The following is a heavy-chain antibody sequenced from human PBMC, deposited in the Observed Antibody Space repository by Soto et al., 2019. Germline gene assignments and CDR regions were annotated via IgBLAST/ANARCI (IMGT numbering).Heavy chain of an antibody. V-gene: IGHV3-30*18. D-gene: IGHD3-3*01. J-gene: IGHJ6*02. CDR2: ISYDGSNK. Sequence: PGGSLRLSCAASGFTFSSYGMHWVRQAPGKGLEWVAVISYDGSNKYYADSVKGRFTISRDNSKNTLYLQMNSLRAEDTAVYYCAKISRVGSGYHHYYYGMDVWGQGTTVTVSS. CDR3: AKISRVGSGYHHYYYGMDV. CDR1: GFTFSSYG.